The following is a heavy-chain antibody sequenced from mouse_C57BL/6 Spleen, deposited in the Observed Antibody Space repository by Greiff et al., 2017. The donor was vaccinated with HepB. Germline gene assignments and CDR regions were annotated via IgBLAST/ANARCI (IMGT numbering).Heavy chain of an antibody. CDR3: ARLGLRRSFAY. V-gene: IGHV7-3*01. CDR1: GFTFTDYY. J-gene: IGHJ3*01. Sequence: EVKLMESGGGLVQPGGSLSLSCAASGFTFTDYYMSWVRQPPGKALEWLGFIRNKANGYTTEYSASVKGRFTISRDNSQSILYLQMNALRAEDSATYYCARLGLRRSFAYWGQGTLVTVSA. D-gene: IGHD2-2*01. CDR2: IRNKANGYTT.